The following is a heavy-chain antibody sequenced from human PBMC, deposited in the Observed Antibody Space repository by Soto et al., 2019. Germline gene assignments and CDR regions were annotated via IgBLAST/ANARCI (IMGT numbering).Heavy chain of an antibody. Sequence: QPGGSLRLSCAASGFTFDDYTMHWVRQAPGKGLEWVSLISWDGGSTYYADSVKGRFTISRDNSKNSLYLQMNSLRTEDTALYYFAKDAGDTAMVQLVTYGMDVWGQGTTVTVSS. CDR1: GFTFDDYT. J-gene: IGHJ6*02. V-gene: IGHV3-43*01. CDR2: ISWDGGST. D-gene: IGHD5-18*01. CDR3: AKDAGDTAMVQLVTYGMDV.